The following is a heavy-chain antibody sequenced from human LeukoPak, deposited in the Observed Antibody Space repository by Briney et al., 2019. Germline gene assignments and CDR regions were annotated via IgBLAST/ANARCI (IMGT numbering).Heavy chain of an antibody. CDR1: GFTFSSYA. CDR3: AKDRTDEYYYDSSGYEY. Sequence: GGSRRLSCAAPGFTFSSYAMSWVRQAPGKGLEWVSAISGSGGSTYYADSVKGRFTISRDNSKNTLYLQMNSLRAEDTAVYYCAKDRTDEYYYDSSGYEYWGQGTLVTVSS. J-gene: IGHJ4*02. CDR2: ISGSGGST. D-gene: IGHD3-22*01. V-gene: IGHV3-23*01.